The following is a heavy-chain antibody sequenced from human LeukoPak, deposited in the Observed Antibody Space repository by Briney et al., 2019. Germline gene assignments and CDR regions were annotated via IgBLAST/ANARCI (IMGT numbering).Heavy chain of an antibody. J-gene: IGHJ4*02. V-gene: IGHV4-34*01. Sequence: SETLSLTCAVYGGSFSGYYWSWTRQPPGKGLEWIGEINHSGSTNYNPSLKSRVTISVDTSKDQFSLNLSSVTAADTAVYYCARGWKVLTTKNFDYCGQGSLVTVSS. CDR2: INHSGST. CDR3: ARGWKVLTTKNFDY. CDR1: GGSFSGYY. D-gene: IGHD4/OR15-4a*01.